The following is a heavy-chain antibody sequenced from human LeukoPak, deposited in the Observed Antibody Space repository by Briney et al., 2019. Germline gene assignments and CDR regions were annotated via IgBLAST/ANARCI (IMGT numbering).Heavy chain of an antibody. CDR3: ARDGRFSSGSSNWFDP. CDR2: IYSGGST. Sequence: GGSLRLSCAASGFTVNSNYMSWVRQAPGKGLEWVSVIYSGGSTYYADSVKGRFTISRDNSKNTLYLQMNSLRAEDTAVYYCARDGRFSSGSSNWFDPWGHGTLVTVSS. J-gene: IGHJ5*02. D-gene: IGHD6-19*01. CDR1: GFTVNSNY. V-gene: IGHV3-53*01.